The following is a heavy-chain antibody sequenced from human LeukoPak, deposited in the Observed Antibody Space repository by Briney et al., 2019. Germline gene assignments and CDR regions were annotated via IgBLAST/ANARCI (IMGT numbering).Heavy chain of an antibody. D-gene: IGHD3-3*01. CDR3: ARHYDFWSGYLAFDY. CDR1: GYTFTSYG. V-gene: IGHV1-18*01. CDR2: ISAYNGNT. J-gene: IGHJ4*02. Sequence: ASVKVSCKASGYTFTSYGISWVRQAPGQGREWMGWISAYNGNTNYAQKLQGRVTMTTDTSTSTAHMELRSLRSDDTAVYYCARHYDFWSGYLAFDYWGQGTLVTVSS.